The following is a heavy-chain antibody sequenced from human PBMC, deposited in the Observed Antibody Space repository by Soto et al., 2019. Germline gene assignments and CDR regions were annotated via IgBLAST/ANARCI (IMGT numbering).Heavy chain of an antibody. CDR3: ARDSVAGAMDV. Sequence: SETLSLTCTVSGDSRSRFYWSWVRQSAGKGLEWIGRTYTSGSTTYNPSLQSRVTMSLDTSKNLLSLKLTSVTAADTAVYYCARDSVAGAMDVWGQGTTVTVSS. CDR1: GDSRSRFY. V-gene: IGHV4-4*07. J-gene: IGHJ6*02. CDR2: TYTSGST. D-gene: IGHD6-19*01.